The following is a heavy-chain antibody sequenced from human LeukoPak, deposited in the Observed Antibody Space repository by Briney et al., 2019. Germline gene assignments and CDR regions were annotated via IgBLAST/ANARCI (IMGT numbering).Heavy chain of an antibody. Sequence: GGSLRLSCAASGFTFSSYSMNWVRQAPGKGLEWVSYISSSSSTIYYADSVKGRFTIFRDNAKNSLYLQMNSLRAEDTAVYYCARGGYRYMDVWGKGTTVTVSS. CDR1: GFTFSSYS. CDR3: ARGGYRYMDV. D-gene: IGHD3-16*02. CDR2: ISSSSSTI. J-gene: IGHJ6*03. V-gene: IGHV3-48*01.